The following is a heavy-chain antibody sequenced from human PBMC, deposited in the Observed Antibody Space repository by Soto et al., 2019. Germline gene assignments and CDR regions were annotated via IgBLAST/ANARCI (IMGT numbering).Heavy chain of an antibody. Sequence: QVQLVESGGGVVQPGRSLRLSCAASGFTFSSYAMHWVRQAPGKGREWVAVISYDGSNKYYADSVKGRFTISRDNSKNTLYLQMNSLRAEDTAVYYCARVAVEMATIHVFDYWGQGTLVTVSS. CDR3: ARVAVEMATIHVFDY. V-gene: IGHV3-30-3*01. D-gene: IGHD5-12*01. CDR1: GFTFSSYA. CDR2: ISYDGSNK. J-gene: IGHJ4*02.